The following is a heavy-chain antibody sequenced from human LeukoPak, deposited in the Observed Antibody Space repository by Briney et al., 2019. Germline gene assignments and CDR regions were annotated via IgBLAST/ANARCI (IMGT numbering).Heavy chain of an antibody. J-gene: IGHJ5*02. CDR1: GFTFSSYG. CDR3: AKVQMVRGAQWFDP. V-gene: IGHV3-30*18. D-gene: IGHD3-10*01. CDR2: ISYDGSNK. Sequence: GGSLRLSCAASGFTFSSYGTHWVRQAPGKGLEWVAVISYDGSNKYYADSVKGRFTISRDNSKNTLYLQMNSLRAEDTAVYYCAKVQMVRGAQWFDPWGQGTLVTVSS.